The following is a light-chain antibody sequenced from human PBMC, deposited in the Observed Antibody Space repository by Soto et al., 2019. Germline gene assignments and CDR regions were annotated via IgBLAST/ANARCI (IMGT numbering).Light chain of an antibody. CDR1: QSVRSN. J-gene: IGKJ5*01. V-gene: IGKV3-15*01. Sequence: EIVMTQSPVTLSVSPGERATLSCRASQSVRSNLAWYQQKPGQAPSLLIYGAFTRATGIPTRFSGGGSGTDFTLTISRLEPEDFAVYFCQQYAGPPTTFGQGTRLEIK. CDR3: QQYAGPPTT. CDR2: GAF.